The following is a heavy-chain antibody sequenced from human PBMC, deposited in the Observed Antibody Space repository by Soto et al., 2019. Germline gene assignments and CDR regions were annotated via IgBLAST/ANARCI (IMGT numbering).Heavy chain of an antibody. CDR1: GGSISGGVHS. D-gene: IGHD2-2*01. J-gene: IGHJ2*01. V-gene: IGHV4-30-4*01. Sequence: QVQLQESGPGLVKPSETLSLTCTVSGGSISGGVHSWSWIRQPPGKGLEWIGHIFDSGGTYSNPSLKSRLTISVDTAKHHVPLRLSSVTDADTAVYYGARDIMPLSKDWYLDLWGRGTLVTVSS. CDR2: IFDSGGT. CDR3: ARDIMPLSKDWYLDL.